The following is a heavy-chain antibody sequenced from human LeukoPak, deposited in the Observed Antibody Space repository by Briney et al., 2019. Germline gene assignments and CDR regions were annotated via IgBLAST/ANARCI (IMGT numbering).Heavy chain of an antibody. CDR1: GGSISSGDYY. CDR2: IYYSGST. V-gene: IGHV4-30-4*01. D-gene: IGHD2-15*01. J-gene: IGHJ4*02. CDR3: ARAQDAGGSVDY. Sequence: SETLFLTCTVSGGSISSGDYYWSWIRQPPGKGLEWIGYIYYSGSTYYNPSLKSRVTISVDTSKNQFSLKLSSVTAADTAVYYCARAQDAGGSVDYWGQGTLVTVSS.